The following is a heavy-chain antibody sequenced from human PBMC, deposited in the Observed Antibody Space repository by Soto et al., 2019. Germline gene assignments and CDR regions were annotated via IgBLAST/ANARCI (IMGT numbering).Heavy chain of an antibody. Sequence: SETLSLTCTVSGGSISSYYWSWIRQPPGKGLEWIGYIYYSGSTNYNPSLKSRVTISVDTSKNQFSLKLSSVTAADTAVYYCARLFEGSSSPVQYYYYYYMDVWGKGTTVTVSS. J-gene: IGHJ6*03. CDR3: ARLFEGSSSPVQYYYYYYMDV. CDR2: IYYSGST. V-gene: IGHV4-59*08. D-gene: IGHD6-6*01. CDR1: GGSISSYY.